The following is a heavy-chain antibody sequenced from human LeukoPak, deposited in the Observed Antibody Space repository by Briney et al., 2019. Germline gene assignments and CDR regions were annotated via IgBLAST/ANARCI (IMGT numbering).Heavy chain of an antibody. V-gene: IGHV4-38-2*01. Sequence: TSETLSLTCAVSGYSISSGYYWGWIRQPPGKGLEWIGSTYHSGSTYYNPSLKSRVTISVDTSKTQFSLKLSSVTAADTAVYYCASSRGYSYGGFDYWGQGTLVTVSS. D-gene: IGHD5-18*01. CDR2: TYHSGST. J-gene: IGHJ4*02. CDR3: ASSRGYSYGGFDY. CDR1: GYSISSGYY.